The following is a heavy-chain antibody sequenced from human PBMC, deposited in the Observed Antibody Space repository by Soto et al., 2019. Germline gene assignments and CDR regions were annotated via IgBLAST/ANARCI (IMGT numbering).Heavy chain of an antibody. CDR3: ARRSNFGVVTIFDY. V-gene: IGHV4-39*01. Sequence: SETLSLTCTVSGGSISSSSYYWGWIRQPPGKGLEWIGSIYYSGSTYYNPSLKSRVTISVDTSKNQFSLKLSSVTAADTAVYYCARRSNFGVVTIFDYWGQGTLVTVSS. CDR2: IYYSGST. J-gene: IGHJ4*02. CDR1: GGSISSSSYY. D-gene: IGHD3-3*01.